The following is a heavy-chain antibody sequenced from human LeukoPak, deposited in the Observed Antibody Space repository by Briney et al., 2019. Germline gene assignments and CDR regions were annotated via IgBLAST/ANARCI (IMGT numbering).Heavy chain of an antibody. CDR1: GFTFSSYG. V-gene: IGHV3-30*18. CDR3: AKEGYSSGWYGKMDV. CDR2: ISDDGTRK. Sequence: PGRSLRLSCAASGFTFSSYGIHWVRLAPGKGLEWVAVISDDGTRKYYADSVQGRFTISRDNSKNTLYLQMNSLRAEDTAVYYCAKEGYSSGWYGKMDVWGQGTTVTVSS. J-gene: IGHJ6*02. D-gene: IGHD6-19*01.